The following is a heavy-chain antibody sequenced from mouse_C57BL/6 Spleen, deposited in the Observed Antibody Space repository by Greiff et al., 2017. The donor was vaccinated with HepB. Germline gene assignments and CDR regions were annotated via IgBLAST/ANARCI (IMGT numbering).Heavy chain of an antibody. J-gene: IGHJ4*01. CDR1: GFSLTSYG. V-gene: IGHV2-2*01. CDR3: AREGYLSMDY. D-gene: IGHD2-2*01. CDR2: IWSGGST. Sequence: VKLMESGPGLVQPSQSLSITCTVSGFSLTSYGVHWVRQSPGKGLEWLGVIWSGGSTDYNAAFISRLSISKDNSKSQVFFKMNSLQADDTAIYYCAREGYLSMDYWGQGTSVTVSS.